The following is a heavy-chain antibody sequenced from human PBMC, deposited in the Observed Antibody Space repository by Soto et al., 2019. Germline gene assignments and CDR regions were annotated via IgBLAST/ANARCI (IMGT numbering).Heavy chain of an antibody. J-gene: IGHJ6*02. V-gene: IGHV1-69*02. CDR1: GGTFSSYT. Sequence: QVQLVQSGAEVKKHGSSVKVSCKASGGTFSSYTISWVRQAPGQGLEWMGRIIPILGIANYAQKFQGRVTITADKSTSTAYMELSSLRSEDTAVYYCARGGCSGGSCYSDYYYYGMDVWGQGTTVTVSS. D-gene: IGHD2-15*01. CDR3: ARGGCSGGSCYSDYYYYGMDV. CDR2: IIPILGIA.